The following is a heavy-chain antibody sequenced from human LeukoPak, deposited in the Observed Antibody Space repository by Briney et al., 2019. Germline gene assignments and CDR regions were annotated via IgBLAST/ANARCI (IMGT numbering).Heavy chain of an antibody. V-gene: IGHV1-2*02. J-gene: IGHJ4*02. CDR3: ARGMGPTTVTTLIY. Sequence: ASVKVSCKTSGYTFTDYYLHWVRQAPGQGLEWMGWINPNSGGTSYAQQFQGRVTMTRDTSPSTAYMELTRLRSDDTAVYYCARGMGPTTVTTLIYWGRGALVTVSS. D-gene: IGHD4-17*01. CDR2: INPNSGGT. CDR1: GYTFTDYY.